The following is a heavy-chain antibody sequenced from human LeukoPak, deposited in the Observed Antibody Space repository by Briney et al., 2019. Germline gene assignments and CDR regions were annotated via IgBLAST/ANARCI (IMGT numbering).Heavy chain of an antibody. Sequence: SETLSLTCTVSGGSISSSSYYWGWIRQPPGKGLEWIGSIYYSGSTYYNPSLKSRVTISVDTSKNQFSLKLSSVTAADTAVYYCARVLITMKVVVIPRMSWFDPWGQGTLVTVSS. J-gene: IGHJ5*02. V-gene: IGHV4-39*01. D-gene: IGHD3-22*01. CDR1: GGSISSSSYY. CDR2: IYYSGST. CDR3: ARVLITMKVVVIPRMSWFDP.